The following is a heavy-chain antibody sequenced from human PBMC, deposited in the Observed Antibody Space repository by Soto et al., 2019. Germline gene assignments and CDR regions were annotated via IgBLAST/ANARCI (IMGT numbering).Heavy chain of an antibody. CDR1: GYTFTSYG. Sequence: ASVKVSCKASGYTFTSYGISWVRQATGQGLEWMGWMNPNSGNTGYAQKFQGRVTMTRNTSISTAYMELSSLRSEDTAVYYCARGSYDSSGYYYFFAPNFDYWGQGTLVTVSS. CDR2: MNPNSGNT. J-gene: IGHJ4*02. V-gene: IGHV1-8*02. D-gene: IGHD3-22*01. CDR3: ARGSYDSSGYYYFFAPNFDY.